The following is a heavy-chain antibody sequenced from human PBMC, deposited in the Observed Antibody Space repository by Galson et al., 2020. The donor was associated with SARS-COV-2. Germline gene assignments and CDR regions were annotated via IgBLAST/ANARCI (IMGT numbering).Heavy chain of an antibody. D-gene: IGHD5-18*01. CDR3: AKDHTDGYSYGALDM. Sequence: GGSLRLSCAASGFRFRSYAMSWVRQAPGKGLEWVSNISGDGSGTYYGDSVKGRFTISRDNSKNTLYLQMNSLRAEDTAAYYCAKDHTDGYSYGALDMWGQGTVVSVSS. CDR1: GFRFRSYA. J-gene: IGHJ3*02. CDR2: ISGDGSGT. V-gene: IGHV3-23*01.